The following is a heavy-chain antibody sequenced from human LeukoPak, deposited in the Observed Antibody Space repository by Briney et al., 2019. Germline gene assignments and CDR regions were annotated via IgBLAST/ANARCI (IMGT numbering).Heavy chain of an antibody. CDR3: AREGSGSYWYYYYMDV. V-gene: IGHV4-4*07. CDR1: GGSISSYY. J-gene: IGHJ6*03. CDR2: IYTSGST. Sequence: SETLSLTCTVSGGSISSYYWSWIRQPAGKGLEWIGRIYTSGSTNYNPSLKSRVTISVDTSKNQFSLKLSSVTAADTAVYYCAREGSGSYWYYYYMDVWGKGTTVTVSS. D-gene: IGHD1-26*01.